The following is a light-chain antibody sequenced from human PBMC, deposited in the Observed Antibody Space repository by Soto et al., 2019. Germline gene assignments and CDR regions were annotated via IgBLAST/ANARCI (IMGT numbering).Light chain of an antibody. CDR1: QSVASNS. Sequence: ETVLTQSPGTLSLSPRETATLSCRASQSVASNSLAWYQQKPGQAPRLLVYGASGRATDIPDRFSGRGSGTDFTLTINRLEPEDFAVYYCQKFNKWPWTFGQGTKVEIK. CDR3: QKFNKWPWT. V-gene: IGKV3-20*01. J-gene: IGKJ1*01. CDR2: GAS.